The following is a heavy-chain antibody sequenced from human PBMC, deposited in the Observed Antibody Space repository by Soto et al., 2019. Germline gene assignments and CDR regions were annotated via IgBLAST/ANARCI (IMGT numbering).Heavy chain of an antibody. CDR3: ARRYGSSFDY. CDR1: GGSISSYY. CDR2: IYYSGST. J-gene: IGHJ4*02. V-gene: IGHV4-59*08. D-gene: IGHD6-13*01. Sequence: SETLSLTCAVSGGSISSYYWSWIRQPPGKGLEWIGYIYYSGSTNYNPSLKSRVTISVDTSKNQFSLKLSSVTAADTAVYHCARRYGSSFDYWGQGTLVTVSS.